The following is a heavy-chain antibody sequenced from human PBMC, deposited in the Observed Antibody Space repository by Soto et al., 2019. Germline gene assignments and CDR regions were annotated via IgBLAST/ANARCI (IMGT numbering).Heavy chain of an antibody. J-gene: IGHJ6*03. D-gene: IGHD2-15*01. V-gene: IGHV3-7*01. Sequence: EAQLVESWGGLVQPGGSLRLSCAASGFTFSNSWMTWVRQTPGKGLEWVANMNPDGSTKNYVDSVKGRFTISRDNAQNSLYLQMNSLRAEDTAVFYCARRCHYCIDVWGRGTTVTVSS. CDR1: GFTFSNSW. CDR2: MNPDGSTK. CDR3: ARRCHYCIDV.